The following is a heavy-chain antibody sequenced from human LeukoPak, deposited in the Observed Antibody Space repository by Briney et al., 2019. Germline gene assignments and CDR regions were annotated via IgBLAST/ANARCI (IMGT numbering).Heavy chain of an antibody. Sequence: ASVKVSCKASGYTFTSYGISWVRQAPGQGLEWMGWISAYNGKTNYAQKLQGRVTMTTDTSTSTAYMELRSLRSDDTAVYYCARDHDYDILTGYWGGRDAFDIWGQGTMVTVSS. D-gene: IGHD3-9*01. CDR2: ISAYNGKT. CDR3: ARDHDYDILTGYWGGRDAFDI. CDR1: GYTFTSYG. V-gene: IGHV1-18*01. J-gene: IGHJ3*02.